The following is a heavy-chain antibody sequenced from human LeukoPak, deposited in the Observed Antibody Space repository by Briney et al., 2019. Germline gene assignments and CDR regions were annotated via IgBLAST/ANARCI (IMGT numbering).Heavy chain of an antibody. Sequence: GGSLRLSCAASGFTLDDYAMHWVRQAPGKGLGWVSLISGDGGSTYYADSVKGRFTISRDNSKNSLYLQMNSLRTEDTALYYCAKGRSWLQSGKVGGIAYWGQGTLVTVSS. CDR1: GFTLDDYA. CDR3: AKGRSWLQSGKVGGIAY. CDR2: ISGDGGST. V-gene: IGHV3-43*02. J-gene: IGHJ4*02. D-gene: IGHD5-24*01.